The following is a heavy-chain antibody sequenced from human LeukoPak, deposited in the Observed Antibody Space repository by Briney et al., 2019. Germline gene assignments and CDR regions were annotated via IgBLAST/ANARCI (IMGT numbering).Heavy chain of an antibody. CDR2: ISSSSSYI. V-gene: IGHV3-21*01. CDR1: GFTFGDYA. CDR3: ARERYFDY. J-gene: IGHJ4*02. Sequence: GGSLRLSCTASGFTFGDYAMSWFRQAPGKGLEWVSSISSSSSYIYYADSVKGRFTISRDNAKNSLYLQMNSLRAEDTAVYYCARERYFDYWGQGTLVTVSS.